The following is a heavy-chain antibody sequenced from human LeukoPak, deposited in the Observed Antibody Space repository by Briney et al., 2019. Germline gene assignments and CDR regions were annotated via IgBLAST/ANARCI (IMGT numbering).Heavy chain of an antibody. V-gene: IGHV4-61*02. J-gene: IGHJ4*02. Sequence: PSETLSLTCTVSGGSISSSSYYWSWIRQPAGKGLEWVGRIYTSGTTSYNPSLKSRVTISLDTSKNQFSLKLSSVTAADTAVYYCARGRKRITMIVVVITGAFDYWGQGTVVTVSS. CDR3: ARGRKRITMIVVVITGAFDY. CDR1: GGSISSSSYY. D-gene: IGHD3-22*01. CDR2: IYTSGTT.